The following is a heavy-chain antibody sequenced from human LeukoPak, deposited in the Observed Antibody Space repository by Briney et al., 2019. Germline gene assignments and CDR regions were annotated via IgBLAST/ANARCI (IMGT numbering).Heavy chain of an antibody. CDR3: ARGGYSSSWYHFDY. Sequence: GGSLRLSCTASGFTVSSNYMSWVRQAPGKGLEWVSVIYSGGTTNYADSVKGRFTISRDNSKNTLFLQMNSLRAEDTAVYYCARGGYSSSWYHFDYWGQGTLVTVSS. V-gene: IGHV3-53*01. CDR2: IYSGGTT. CDR1: GFTVSSNY. D-gene: IGHD6-13*01. J-gene: IGHJ4*02.